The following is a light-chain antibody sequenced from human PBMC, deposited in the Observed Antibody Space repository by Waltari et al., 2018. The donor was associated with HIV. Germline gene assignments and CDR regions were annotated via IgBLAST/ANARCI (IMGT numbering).Light chain of an antibody. CDR3: TSYTSSTHVI. V-gene: IGLV2-14*01. J-gene: IGLJ2*01. CDR2: EVS. Sequence: QSALTQPASVSGSPGQSITISCTGTSSDVGAYNYVSWYQQHPDRAPKLMIYEVSIRPLGVSNRFSGSKSGNTASLTISGLQAEDEADYYCTSYTSSTHVIFGGGTKLTVL. CDR1: SSDVGAYNY.